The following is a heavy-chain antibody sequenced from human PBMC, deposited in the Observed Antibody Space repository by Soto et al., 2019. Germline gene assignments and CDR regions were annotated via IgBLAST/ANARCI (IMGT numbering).Heavy chain of an antibody. CDR2: ISGSGDST. CDR1: GFTFSSYA. CDR3: ARRGSGSYYDF. Sequence: PGGSLRLSCAASGFTFSSYAMSWVRQGPGKGLEWVSAISGSGDSTYYADSVKGRFTISRDNSKNTLYLQMNSLRAEDTAVYYCARRGSGSYYDFWGQGTTVTVSS. V-gene: IGHV3-23*01. D-gene: IGHD1-26*01. J-gene: IGHJ6*02.